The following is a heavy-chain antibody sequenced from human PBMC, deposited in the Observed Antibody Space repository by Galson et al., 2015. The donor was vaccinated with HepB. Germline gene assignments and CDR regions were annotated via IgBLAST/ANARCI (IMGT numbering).Heavy chain of an antibody. CDR2: ISGSGGST. D-gene: IGHD6-13*01. CDR1: GFTFSSYA. V-gene: IGHV3-23*01. J-gene: IGHJ4*02. Sequence: SLRLSCAASGFTFSSYAMSWVRQAPGKGLEWVSAISGSGGSTYYADSVKGRFTISRDNSKNTLYLQMNSLRAEDTAVYYCATSPVRYLISSAGIAAAAPTPGWGQGTLVTVSS. CDR3: ATSPVRYLISSAGIAAAAPTPG.